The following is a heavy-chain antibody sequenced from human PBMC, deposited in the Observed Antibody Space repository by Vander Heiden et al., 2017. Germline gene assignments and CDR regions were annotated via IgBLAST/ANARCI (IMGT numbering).Heavy chain of an antibody. D-gene: IGHD2-15*01. CDR1: GFIFQDYA. CDR2: ISWKSGRT. V-gene: IGHV3-9*01. Sequence: EVQLVESGGGLVQPGRSLSLSCAASGFIFQDYAMHWVRQIPGKGLEWVSSISWKSGRTVSADSGKGRFTISRDNAKNLLYLQMNSLRVEDTALYYCAKDMEDRTEDPTCLGVWGQGTTVTVSS. J-gene: IGHJ6*01. CDR3: AKDMEDRTEDPTCLGV.